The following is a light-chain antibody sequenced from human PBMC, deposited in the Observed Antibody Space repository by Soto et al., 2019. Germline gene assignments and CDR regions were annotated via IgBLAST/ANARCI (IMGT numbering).Light chain of an antibody. V-gene: IGKV3-15*01. CDR3: QQRSNWPIT. CDR2: DAS. J-gene: IGKJ5*01. Sequence: EVLMTQSPATLSVSPGERATLSCRASQSVSGKLAWYQQKPGQAPRLLIYDASTRATGIPARFSGSGSGTEFTLTISSLQSEDFAVYYCQQRSNWPITFGQGTRLEIK. CDR1: QSVSGK.